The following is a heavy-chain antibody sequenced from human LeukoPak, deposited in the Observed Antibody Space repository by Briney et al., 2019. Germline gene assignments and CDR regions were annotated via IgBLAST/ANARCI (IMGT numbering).Heavy chain of an antibody. J-gene: IGHJ4*02. V-gene: IGHV4-4*07. D-gene: IGHD2/OR15-2a*01. CDR1: AGSMSNYY. CDR3: ARDFYGDDGHHPFDY. CDR2: IYASGST. Sequence: PSETLSLTCSVSAGSMSNYYWDWLRQPAGKGLKWIGRIYASGSTTYNPSLKSRVTISMDKSKNHFSLNPKSVTAADTAFYYCARDFYGDDGHHPFDYWGQGIQVTVSS.